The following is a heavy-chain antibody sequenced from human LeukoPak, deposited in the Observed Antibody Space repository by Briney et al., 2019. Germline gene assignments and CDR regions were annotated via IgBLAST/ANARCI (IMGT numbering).Heavy chain of an antibody. D-gene: IGHD3-22*01. CDR1: GFTFSSYA. V-gene: IGHV3-30-3*01. CDR2: ISYDGSNK. J-gene: IGHJ4*02. CDR3: ATLGDSSNYYPLYYFDY. Sequence: PGRSLRLSCAASGFTFSSYAMHWVRQAPGKGLEWVAVISYDGSNKYYADSVKGRFTISRDNSKNTLYLQMNSLRAEDTAVYYCATLGDSSNYYPLYYFDYWGQGTLVTVSS.